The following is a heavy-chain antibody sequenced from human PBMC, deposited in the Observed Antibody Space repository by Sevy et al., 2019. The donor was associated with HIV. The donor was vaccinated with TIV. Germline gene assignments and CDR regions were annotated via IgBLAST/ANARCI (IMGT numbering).Heavy chain of an antibody. D-gene: IGHD2-15*01. CDR2: MSSTDSYI. Sequence: GGSLRLSCAASGFTFSSYGMNWVRQAPGNGLEWVSSMSSTDSYIYEADSVKGRFTIFRDNAKNSLYLQMNSLRAEDTAVYYCARDISGGSMMNAFDIWGQGTLVTVSS. CDR3: ARDISGGSMMNAFDI. J-gene: IGHJ3*02. CDR1: GFTFSSYG. V-gene: IGHV3-21*01.